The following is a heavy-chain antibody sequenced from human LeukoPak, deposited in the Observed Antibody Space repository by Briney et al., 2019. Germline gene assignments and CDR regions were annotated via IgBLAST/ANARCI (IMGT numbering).Heavy chain of an antibody. D-gene: IGHD5-18*01. V-gene: IGHV3-30*18. J-gene: IGHJ4*02. Sequence: GGSLRLSCAASGFTFSSYGMHWVRQAPGKGLEWVAVISYDGSNKYYADSVKGRFTISRDNSKNTLYLQMNSLRVEDTAVYYCAKEVGNSYGQYYFDYWGQGTLVTVSS. CDR1: GFTFSSYG. CDR3: AKEVGNSYGQYYFDY. CDR2: ISYDGSNK.